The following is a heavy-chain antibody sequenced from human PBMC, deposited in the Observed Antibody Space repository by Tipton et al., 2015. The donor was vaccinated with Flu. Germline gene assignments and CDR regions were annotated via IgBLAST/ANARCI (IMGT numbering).Heavy chain of an antibody. Sequence: SLRLSCAASGFSFSGSAMHWVRQASGKGLEWVGRIRSKANSYATAYAASVTGRFTISRDDSKNTAYLQMDSLKTEDTAVHFCIRYEGEAVAPDYWGQGTLVTVSS. J-gene: IGHJ4*02. V-gene: IGHV3-73*01. CDR1: GFSFSGSA. D-gene: IGHD6-19*01. CDR3: IRYEGEAVAPDY. CDR2: IRSKANSYAT.